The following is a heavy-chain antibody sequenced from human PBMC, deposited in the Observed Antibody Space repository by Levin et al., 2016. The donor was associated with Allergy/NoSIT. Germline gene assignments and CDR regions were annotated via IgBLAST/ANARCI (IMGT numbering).Heavy chain of an antibody. CDR2: IGAGGGST. V-gene: IGHV3-23*01. Sequence: WIRQPPGKGLEWVSSIGAGGGSTYYADSVTGRFTISRDNSKNTLYLQMNSLRAEDTSVYYCAKHKPSSGWSKDFWGQGTLVTVSS. J-gene: IGHJ4*02. CDR3: AKHKPSSGWSKDF. D-gene: IGHD6-19*01.